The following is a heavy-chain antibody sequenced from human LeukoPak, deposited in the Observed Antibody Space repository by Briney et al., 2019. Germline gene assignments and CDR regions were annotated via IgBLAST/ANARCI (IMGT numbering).Heavy chain of an antibody. D-gene: IGHD3-22*01. J-gene: IGHJ4*02. Sequence: SETLSLTCAVYGGSLIGYYWSWLRQPPGKGLEWIGEINHSGSTNYNPSLKSRVTISVDTSKNQFSLKLSSVTAADTAVYYCARGKRGKGLKTYYYDSSGYWQIDYWAQGTLVTVSS. CDR2: INHSGST. CDR3: ARGKRGKGLKTYYYDSSGYWQIDY. CDR1: GGSLIGYY. V-gene: IGHV4-34*01.